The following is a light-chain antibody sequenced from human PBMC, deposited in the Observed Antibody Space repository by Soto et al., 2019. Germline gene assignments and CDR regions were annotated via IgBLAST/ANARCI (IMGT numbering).Light chain of an antibody. CDR2: HVT. CDR3: CSLTTSHTYV. J-gene: IGLJ1*01. Sequence: QSALTQPASVSGSPGQSITISCTGTSSDIGHYDYVSWYQQHPGKAPKLMIYHVTYRPSGVSDRYSGSKSGNSASLTISGLQADDEADYYCCSLTTSHTYVFGSGTKVTVL. CDR1: SSDIGHYDY. V-gene: IGLV2-14*03.